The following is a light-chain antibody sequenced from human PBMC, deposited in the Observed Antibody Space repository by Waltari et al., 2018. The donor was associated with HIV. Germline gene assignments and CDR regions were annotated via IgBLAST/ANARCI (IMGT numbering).Light chain of an antibody. J-gene: IGLJ1*01. CDR2: SNN. CDR1: RSNHGSNT. V-gene: IGLV1-44*01. Sequence: QSELTQPASVSGTPGQTVTFSCSGGRSNHGSNTVNWYRQFPGAAPKLLIYSNNQRPSGVPDRFSGSKSGTSASLAISGLQSGDEADYYCAAWDDSLNVYLFGPGTKATVL. CDR3: AAWDDSLNVYL.